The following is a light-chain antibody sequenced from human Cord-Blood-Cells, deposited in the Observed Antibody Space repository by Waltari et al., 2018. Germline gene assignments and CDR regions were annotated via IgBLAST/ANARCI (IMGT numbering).Light chain of an antibody. V-gene: IGKV4-1*01. CDR1: QSVLYSSNNKNY. Sequence: DIVMTQSPDSLAVSLGERATINCKSSQSVLYSSNNKNYLAWYQQKPGQPPKLLIYWASTRESVVPDRFSGSGSGTDFTLTISSRQAEDVAVYYCQQYYSTWTFGQGTKVEIK. J-gene: IGKJ1*01. CDR2: WAS. CDR3: QQYYSTWT.